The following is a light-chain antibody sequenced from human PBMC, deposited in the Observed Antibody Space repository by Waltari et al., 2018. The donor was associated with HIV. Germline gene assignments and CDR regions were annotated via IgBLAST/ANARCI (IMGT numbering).Light chain of an antibody. V-gene: IGLV8-61*01. CDR1: SRSVPPRYS. Sequence: QTVVTQEPSFSVSPGGTVTLTCRLRSRSVPPRYSPSWYQQTPGQAPRTLIYSTNTRSSGVPDRSGSILGNKAALTITGAQADDESDYYCVLYMGSGIWVFGGGTKLTVL. CDR3: VLYMGSGIWV. CDR2: STN. J-gene: IGLJ3*02.